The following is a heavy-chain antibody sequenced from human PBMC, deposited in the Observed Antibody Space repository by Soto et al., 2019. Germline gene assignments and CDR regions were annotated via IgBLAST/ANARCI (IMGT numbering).Heavy chain of an antibody. CDR3: ARHNGYGSGSASYYYYGMDV. J-gene: IGHJ6*02. Sequence: PGESLKISCKGSGYSFTSYWIGWVRQMPGKGLEWMGIIYPGDSDTRYSPSFQGQVTISADKSISTAYLQWSSLKASDTAMYYCARHNGYGSGSASYYYYGMDVWGQGTTVTVSS. CDR1: GYSFTSYW. V-gene: IGHV5-51*01. CDR2: IYPGDSDT. D-gene: IGHD3-10*01.